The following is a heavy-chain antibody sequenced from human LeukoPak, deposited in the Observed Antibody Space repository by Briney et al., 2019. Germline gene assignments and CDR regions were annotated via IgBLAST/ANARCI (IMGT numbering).Heavy chain of an antibody. Sequence: SETLSLTCAVYGGSFSGYYWSWIRQPPGKGLEWIGYIYYSGSTNYNPSLKSRVTISVDTSKNQFSLKLSSVTAADTAVYYCARHRTGYCSSTSCHYYYGMDVWGQGTTVTVSS. CDR3: ARHRTGYCSSTSCHYYYGMDV. D-gene: IGHD2-2*01. CDR1: GGSFSGYY. V-gene: IGHV4-59*08. CDR2: IYYSGST. J-gene: IGHJ6*02.